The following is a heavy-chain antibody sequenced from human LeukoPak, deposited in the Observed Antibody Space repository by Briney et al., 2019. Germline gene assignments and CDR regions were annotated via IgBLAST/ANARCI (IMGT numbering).Heavy chain of an antibody. Sequence: GASVKVSCKVSGYTLTELSMHWVRQAPGKGLEKMGGFDPEDGETIYAQKFQGRVTMTEDTSTDTAYMELSSLRSEDTAVYYCATGGPYYYDSSGYYPFDYWGQGTLVTVSS. V-gene: IGHV1-24*01. CDR3: ATGGPYYYDSSGYYPFDY. J-gene: IGHJ4*02. CDR1: GYTLTELS. CDR2: FDPEDGET. D-gene: IGHD3-22*01.